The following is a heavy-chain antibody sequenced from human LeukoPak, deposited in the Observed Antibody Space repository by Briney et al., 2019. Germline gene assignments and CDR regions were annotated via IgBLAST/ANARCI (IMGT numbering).Heavy chain of an antibody. CDR3: ARGGGYSYGPAPLDV. CDR1: GFTFSSYS. Sequence: PGGSLRLSCAASGFTFSSYSMNWVRQAPGKGLEWVSYISSSSSTIYYADSVKGRFTISRDNAKNSLYLQMNSLRAEDTAVYYCARGGGYSYGPAPLDVWGKGTTVTVSS. V-gene: IGHV3-48*01. J-gene: IGHJ6*04. D-gene: IGHD5-18*01. CDR2: ISSSSSTI.